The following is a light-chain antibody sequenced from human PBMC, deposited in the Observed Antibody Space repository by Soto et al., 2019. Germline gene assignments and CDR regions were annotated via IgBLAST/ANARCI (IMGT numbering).Light chain of an antibody. CDR1: QGINSY. CDR3: QHLKSYPIT. CDR2: GAS. J-gene: IGKJ5*01. V-gene: IGKV1-9*01. Sequence: DIQLTQSPSFLSASVGDRVTITCRASQGINSYLAWYQQKPGKAPKLLIYGASTLQRGVSSRFSGSGSGTEFTLTISSLQPEDFATYYCQHLKSYPITFGQGTRLEIK.